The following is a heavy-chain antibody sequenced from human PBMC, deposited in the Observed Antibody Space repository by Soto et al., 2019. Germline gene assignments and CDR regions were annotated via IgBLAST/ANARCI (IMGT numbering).Heavy chain of an antibody. CDR1: GYTFTSYA. CDR2: INAGNGNT. CDR3: ARDLARTIFPGWFDP. J-gene: IGHJ5*02. D-gene: IGHD3-9*01. Sequence: QVQLVQSGAEVKKPGASVKVSCKASGYTFTSYAMHWVRQAPGQRLEWMGWINAGNGNTKYSQKFQGRVTITRDTSASTAYMELSSLRSEDTAVYYCARDLARTIFPGWFDPWGQGTLVTVSS. V-gene: IGHV1-3*01.